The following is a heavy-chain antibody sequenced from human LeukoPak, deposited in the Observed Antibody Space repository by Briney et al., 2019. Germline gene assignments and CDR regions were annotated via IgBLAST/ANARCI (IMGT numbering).Heavy chain of an antibody. V-gene: IGHV1-69*13. Sequence: SVKVSCKASGGTFSSYAISWVRQAPGQGLEWMGGLIPIFGTANYAQNFQGRVTITADESTSTAYMELSSLRSEDTAVYYCARDARVGSYDHWGQGTLVTVSS. CDR3: ARDARVGSYDH. CDR2: LIPIFGTA. J-gene: IGHJ4*02. CDR1: GGTFSSYA. D-gene: IGHD1-26*01.